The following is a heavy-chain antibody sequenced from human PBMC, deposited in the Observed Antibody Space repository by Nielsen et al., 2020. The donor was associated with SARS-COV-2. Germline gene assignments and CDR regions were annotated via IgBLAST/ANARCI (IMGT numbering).Heavy chain of an antibody. V-gene: IGHV3-7*01. Sequence: GESLKISCAASGFTFSNAWMSWVRQAPGKGLEWVANIKQDGSEKYYVDSVKGRFTISRDNAKNSLYLQMNSLRAEDTAVYYCAREGTATDVWGKGTTVTVSS. CDR3: AREGTATDV. J-gene: IGHJ6*04. D-gene: IGHD5-18*01. CDR2: IKQDGSEK. CDR1: GFTFSNAW.